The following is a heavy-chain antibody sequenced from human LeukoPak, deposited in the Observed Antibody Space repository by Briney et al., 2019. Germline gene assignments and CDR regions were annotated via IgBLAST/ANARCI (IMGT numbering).Heavy chain of an antibody. CDR1: GGSISSGNLY. V-gene: IGHV4-31*03. J-gene: IGHJ4*02. CDR2: IYHSGST. D-gene: IGHD5-18*01. CDR3: ARDTAMVNAHYFDY. Sequence: SETLSLTCTVSGGSISSGNLYWSWIRQRPGKGLEWIAYIYHSGSTYYNPSLKSRVTISVDTSKNQFSLKLSSVTAADTAVYYCARDTAMVNAHYFDYWGQGTLVTVSS.